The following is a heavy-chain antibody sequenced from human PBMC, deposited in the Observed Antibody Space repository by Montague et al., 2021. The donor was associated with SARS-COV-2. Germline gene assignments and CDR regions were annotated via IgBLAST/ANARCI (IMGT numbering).Heavy chain of an antibody. CDR1: GGFVTNGAYY. J-gene: IGHJ3*02. V-gene: IGHV4-61*08. D-gene: IGHD2-15*01. Sequence: SETLSLTCTVSGGFVTNGAYYWTWIRQPPGKGLEWIGYIYNTGRTNYNPSLKSRVTISMDTSKNQFSLKVNSVSAADTAVYYCATELPAYDVFDIWGQGTMVTVSS. CDR3: ATELPAYDVFDI. CDR2: IYNTGRT.